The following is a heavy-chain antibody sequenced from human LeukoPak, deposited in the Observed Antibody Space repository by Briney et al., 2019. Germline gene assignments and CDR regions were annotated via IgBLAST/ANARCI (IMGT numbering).Heavy chain of an antibody. Sequence: ASVKVSCKASGYTFTGYYMHWVRQAPGQGLEWMGWINPNSGGTNYAQKFQGRVTMTRDTSISTAYMELSRLRSEDTAVYYCATDLSGRLVAMDVWGKGTTVTISS. J-gene: IGHJ6*04. CDR3: ATDLSGRLVAMDV. CDR2: INPNSGGT. V-gene: IGHV1-2*02. D-gene: IGHD2-8*02. CDR1: GYTFTGYY.